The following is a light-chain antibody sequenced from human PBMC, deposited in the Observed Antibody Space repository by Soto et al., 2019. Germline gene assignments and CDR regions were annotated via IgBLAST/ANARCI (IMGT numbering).Light chain of an antibody. CDR1: QSISSW. CDR3: QQYSSYPYT. V-gene: IGKV1-5*03. CDR2: KAS. J-gene: IGKJ2*01. Sequence: DIQMTQSPSTLSESVGDRVTITCRASQSISSWLAWYQQKPGTAPKLLIYKASSLQSGVPSRFSGSGSGTEVTLTISSLQTDDFATYYCQQYSSYPYTFGQGTKLEIK.